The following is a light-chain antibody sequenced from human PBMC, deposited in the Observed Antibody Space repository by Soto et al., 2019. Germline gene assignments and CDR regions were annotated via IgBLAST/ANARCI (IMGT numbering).Light chain of an antibody. V-gene: IGKV1-39*01. J-gene: IGKJ1*01. CDR1: QSISTH. CDR3: QQSYTSWWT. CDR2: AAY. Sequence: DIQMTQSPSSLSASLGDRVSITCRASQSISTHLSWYQQKQGKAHKLLIYAAYSLQSWVPSRFTGSGSGTDFTLTISSLKPEDFATYYCQQSYTSWWTFGQGTKVDIK.